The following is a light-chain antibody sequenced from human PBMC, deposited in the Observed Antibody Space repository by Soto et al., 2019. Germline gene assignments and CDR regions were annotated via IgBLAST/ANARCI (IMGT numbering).Light chain of an antibody. CDR1: QSVSSN. Sequence: EIVMTQSPATLSVSPGERATLSCRASQSVSSNLAWYQQKPGQAPRLLIYGASTRATGIPARFSGSGSGTEFTLTIGSLQSEDFAVYYCQQYNNWSWTFGQGTKVEIQ. J-gene: IGKJ1*01. CDR2: GAS. CDR3: QQYNNWSWT. V-gene: IGKV3-15*01.